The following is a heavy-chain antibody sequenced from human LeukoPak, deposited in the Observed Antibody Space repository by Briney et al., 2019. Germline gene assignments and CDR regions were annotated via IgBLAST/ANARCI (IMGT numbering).Heavy chain of an antibody. CDR3: VRQDCSAGSCYLDH. CDR2: ISFHGKDK. J-gene: IGHJ4*02. V-gene: IGHV3-30*04. Sequence: GGSLRLSCAASGFTFNNYAMHWVRQAPGKGLEWMTVISFHGKDKFYADSMKGRLTISGDNSQRTLVMEMNSLRAEDTAVYYCVRQDCSAGSCYLDHWGQGILVTVSS. CDR1: GFTFNNYA. D-gene: IGHD2-15*01.